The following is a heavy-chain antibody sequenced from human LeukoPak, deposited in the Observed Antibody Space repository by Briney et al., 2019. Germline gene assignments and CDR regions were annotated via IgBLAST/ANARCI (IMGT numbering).Heavy chain of an antibody. J-gene: IGHJ4*02. CDR1: GFTFSSYS. D-gene: IGHD6-19*01. V-gene: IGHV3-21*01. CDR3: AREYGSGWFGRDY. Sequence: GGSLRLSCAASGFTFSSYSMNWVRQAPGKGLEWVSSISSSSSYIYYADSVKGRFTISRDNAKNSLFLQMNSLRAEDTAVYYCAREYGSGWFGRDYWGQGTLVTVSS. CDR2: ISSSSSYI.